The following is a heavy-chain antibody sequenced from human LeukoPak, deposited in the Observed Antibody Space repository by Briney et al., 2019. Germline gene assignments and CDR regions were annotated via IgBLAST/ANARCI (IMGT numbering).Heavy chain of an antibody. V-gene: IGHV4-59*08. CDR3: ASLGGTYDY. D-gene: IGHD1-26*01. J-gene: IGHJ4*02. Sequence: SETLSLTCTVSDGSISSYYWSWIRQPPGKGLEWIGYIYYSGSTNYNPSLKSRVTISIDASKNQVSLKLSSVTAADTAVYYCASLGGTYDYWGQGTRVTVSS. CDR2: IYYSGST. CDR1: DGSISSYY.